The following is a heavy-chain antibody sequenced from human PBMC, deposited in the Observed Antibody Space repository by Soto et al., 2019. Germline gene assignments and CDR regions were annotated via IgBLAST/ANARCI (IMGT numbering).Heavy chain of an antibody. CDR2: MNPNSGNT. CDR3: ARGIDQAVAAYSDDAFDI. CDR1: GYTFTSYD. V-gene: IGHV1-8*01. Sequence: ASVKVSCKASGYTFTSYDINWVRQATGQGLEWMGWMNPNSGNTGYAQKFQGRVTMTRNTSISTAYMELSSLRSEDTAVYYCARGIDQAVAAYSDDAFDIWGQGTMVPVS. D-gene: IGHD6-19*01. J-gene: IGHJ3*02.